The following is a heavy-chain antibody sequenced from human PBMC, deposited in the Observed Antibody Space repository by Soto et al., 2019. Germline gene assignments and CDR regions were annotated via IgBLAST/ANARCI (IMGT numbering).Heavy chain of an antibody. V-gene: IGHV3-30*18. J-gene: IGHJ6*02. CDR3: AKDSGSHDFWSARGYYYYGMDV. CDR2: ISYDGSNK. Sequence: PGGSLRLSCAASGFTFSSYGMHWVRQAPGKGLEWVAVISYDGSNKYYADSVKGRFTISRDNSKNTLYLQMNSLRAEDTAVYYCAKDSGSHDFWSARGYYYYGMDVWGQGTTVTVSS. CDR1: GFTFSSYG. D-gene: IGHD3-3*01.